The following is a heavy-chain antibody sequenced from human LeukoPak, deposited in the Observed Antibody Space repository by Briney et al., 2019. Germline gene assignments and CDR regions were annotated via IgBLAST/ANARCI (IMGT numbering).Heavy chain of an antibody. CDR1: GFTFSSYD. D-gene: IGHD1-26*01. Sequence: PGRSLRLSCAASGFTFSSYDMHWVRQAPGKGLEWVAVISYDGSNKYYADSVKGRFTISRDNSKNTLYLQMNSLRAEDTAVYYCAKHGLLGGATYNHLDYWGQGTLVTVSS. CDR2: ISYDGSNK. J-gene: IGHJ4*02. V-gene: IGHV3-30*18. CDR3: AKHGLLGGATYNHLDY.